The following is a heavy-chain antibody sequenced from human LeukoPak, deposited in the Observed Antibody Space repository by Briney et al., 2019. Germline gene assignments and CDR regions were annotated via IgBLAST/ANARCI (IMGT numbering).Heavy chain of an antibody. J-gene: IGHJ1*01. CDR3: AKGSGSYVEYFQH. V-gene: IGHV3-48*04. Sequence: SGGSLRLSCAASQFNLTTFGMSWVRQAPGKGLDWLSYISSSSKTIYYADSVKGRFTISRDNSKNSLYLQMNSLRTEDTALYYCAKGSGSYVEYFQHWGQGTLVTVSS. D-gene: IGHD1-26*01. CDR2: ISSSSKTI. CDR1: QFNLTTFG.